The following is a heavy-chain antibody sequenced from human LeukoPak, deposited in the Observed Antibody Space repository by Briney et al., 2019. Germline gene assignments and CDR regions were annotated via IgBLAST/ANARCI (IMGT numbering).Heavy chain of an antibody. D-gene: IGHD3-9*01. CDR3: ARGILTGYSHTDY. CDR1: GFTFSSYG. CDR2: IYSGGST. J-gene: IGHJ4*02. Sequence: GESLRLSCAASGFTFSSYGMHWVRQAPGKGLEWVSVIYSGGSTYYADSVKGRFTISRDNSKNTLYLQMNSLRAEDTAVYYCARGILTGYSHTDYWGQGTLVTVSS. V-gene: IGHV3-NL1*01.